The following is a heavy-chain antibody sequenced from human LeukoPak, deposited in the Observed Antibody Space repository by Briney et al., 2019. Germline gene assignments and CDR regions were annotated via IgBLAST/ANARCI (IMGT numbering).Heavy chain of an antibody. CDR1: GGSISSSSYY. CDR3: ARHLVVAASQTIFYYYGMDV. Sequence: SETLSLTCTVSGGSISSSSYYWGWVRQPPGKGLEWIGSIYYSGSTYYNPSLKSRVTISVDTSKNQFSLKLSSVTAADTAEYYCARHLVVAASQTIFYYYGMDVWGQGTTVTVSS. CDR2: IYYSGST. J-gene: IGHJ6*02. V-gene: IGHV4-39*01. D-gene: IGHD2-15*01.